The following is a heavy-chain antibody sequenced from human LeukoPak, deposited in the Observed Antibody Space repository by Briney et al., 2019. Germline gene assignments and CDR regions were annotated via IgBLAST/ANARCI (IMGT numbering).Heavy chain of an antibody. D-gene: IGHD3-22*01. CDR3: ARGAIDG. CDR2: IYNNGNT. Sequence: GGSLRLSCATSDLTVSGDYMSWVRQAPGKGLEWVSLIYNNGNTHYADSVKGRFTISRDNSRNTLYLQMNSLRAEGTAVYYCARGAIDGWGQGTPVTVSS. CDR1: DLTVSGDY. V-gene: IGHV3-53*01. J-gene: IGHJ4*02.